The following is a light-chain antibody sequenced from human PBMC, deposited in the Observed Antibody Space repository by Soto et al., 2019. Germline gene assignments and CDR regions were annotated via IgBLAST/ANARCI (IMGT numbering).Light chain of an antibody. Sequence: QSVLTQPASVSGSPGQSISISCTGTSSDVGTYNYVSWYQQHPGKAPKFMIYNVSTRPSGVSNRFSGSKSGNTASLTISGLQAEDEADYYCSSYTGSSTLFVFGTGTKVTVL. CDR2: NVS. V-gene: IGLV2-14*01. J-gene: IGLJ1*01. CDR3: SSYTGSSTLFV. CDR1: SSDVGTYNY.